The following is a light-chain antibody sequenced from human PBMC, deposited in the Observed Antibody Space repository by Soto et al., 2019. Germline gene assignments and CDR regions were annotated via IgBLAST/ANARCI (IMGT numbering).Light chain of an antibody. J-gene: IGLJ1*01. CDR1: SGDVGGYYY. CDR3: SSYTAGGSI. CDR2: EVS. V-gene: IGLV2-14*01. Sequence: SSLTHPASLSGSPGQSIPISCTVTSGDVGGYYYVSWYQQLPVKAPKLMISEVSNRPSGVSNRFSGSKSGNTASLTISGLQAEDEADYYCSSYTAGGSIFGTGTKVTGL.